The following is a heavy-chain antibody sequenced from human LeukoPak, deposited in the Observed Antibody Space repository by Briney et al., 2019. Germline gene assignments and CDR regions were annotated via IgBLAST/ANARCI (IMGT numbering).Heavy chain of an antibody. CDR2: IKQDGSEK. V-gene: IGHV3-7*03. CDR1: GFTFSSYW. CDR3: AREKIEMATIVYYYYYYGMDV. J-gene: IGHJ6*02. Sequence: GGSLRLSCAASGFTFSSYWMSWVRQAPGKGLEWVANIKQDGSEKYYVDSVKGRFTISRDNAKNSLHLQMNSLRAEDTAVYYCAREKIEMATIVYYYYYYGMDVWGQGTTVTVSS. D-gene: IGHD5-24*01.